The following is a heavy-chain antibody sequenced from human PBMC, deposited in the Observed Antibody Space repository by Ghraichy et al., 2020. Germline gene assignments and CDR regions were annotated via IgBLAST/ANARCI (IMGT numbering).Heavy chain of an antibody. V-gene: IGHV4-39*01. J-gene: IGHJ5*02. Sequence: SQTLSLTCTVSGGSISSSSYYWGWIRQPPGKGLEWIGSIYYSGSTYYNPSLKSRVTISVDTSKNQFSLKLSSVTAADTAVYYWARLTIEGDDYGDYVRGYWFDPWGQGTLVTVSS. D-gene: IGHD4-17*01. CDR3: ARLTIEGDDYGDYVRGYWFDP. CDR2: IYYSGST. CDR1: GGSISSSSYY.